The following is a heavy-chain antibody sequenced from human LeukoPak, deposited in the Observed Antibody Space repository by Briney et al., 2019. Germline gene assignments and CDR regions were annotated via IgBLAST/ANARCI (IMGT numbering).Heavy chain of an antibody. J-gene: IGHJ4*02. D-gene: IGHD3-3*01. V-gene: IGHV4-34*12. Sequence: SETLSLTCAVYGGSFSGYYWTWIRQPPGKGLEWIGEIIDTGSTKYNSSLKSRVTISVDTSKDQFSLSLDSVTAADTAVYYCARGLASGYPPIPFDYWGQGTLVTVSS. CDR1: GGSFSGYY. CDR3: ARGLASGYPPIPFDY. CDR2: IIDTGST.